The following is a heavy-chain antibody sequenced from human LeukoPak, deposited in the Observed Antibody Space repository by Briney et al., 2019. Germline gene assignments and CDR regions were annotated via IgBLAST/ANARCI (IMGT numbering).Heavy chain of an antibody. CDR1: GGSISSSNW. V-gene: IGHV4-4*02. CDR2: IYHSGST. CDR3: ARHRYYYGSGSYYNPFDY. Sequence: PSETLSLTCAVSGGSISSSNWWSWVRQPPGKGLEWIGEIYHSGSTNYNPSLKSRVTISVDTSKNQFSLKLSSVTAADTAVYYCARHRYYYGSGSYYNPFDYWGQGTLVTVSS. D-gene: IGHD3-10*01. J-gene: IGHJ4*02.